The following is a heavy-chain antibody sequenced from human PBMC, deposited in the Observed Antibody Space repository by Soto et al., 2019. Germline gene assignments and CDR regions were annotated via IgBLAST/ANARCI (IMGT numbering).Heavy chain of an antibody. V-gene: IGHV4-59*01. D-gene: IGHD4-17*01. J-gene: IGHJ4*02. CDR2: IYYSGST. CDR3: ARVGSYPVPTVDY. Sequence: PSETLSLTCTVSGGSISSYYWSWIRQPPGKGLEWIGYIYYSGSTNYNPSLKSRVTISVDTSKNQFSLKLSSVTAADTAVYYCARVGSYPVPTVDYWGQGTLVTVSS. CDR1: GGSISSYY.